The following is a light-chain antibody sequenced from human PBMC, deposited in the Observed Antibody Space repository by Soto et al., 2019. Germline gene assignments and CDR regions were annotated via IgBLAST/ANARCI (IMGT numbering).Light chain of an antibody. V-gene: IGKV1-39*01. CDR2: AAS. CDR1: QSISTY. CDR3: QQSYSTPRT. Sequence: DIHMTQSPSSLSASVGDRVTITCRASQSISTYLNWYQHKPGKAPHLLIYAASSLHSGVPSRFSGSGSGTDFTLTISSLQPDDFATYYCQQSYSTPRTFGLGTKVDIK. J-gene: IGKJ1*01.